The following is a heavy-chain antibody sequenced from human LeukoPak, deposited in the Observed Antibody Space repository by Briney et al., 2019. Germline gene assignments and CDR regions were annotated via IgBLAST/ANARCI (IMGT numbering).Heavy chain of an antibody. CDR2: IYPGDSDT. V-gene: IGHV5-51*01. Sequence: GGSLKISCKGSGYSFTTYWIGGVRQVPGKGLDWMAIIYPGDSDTRYNPSFQGQVTISADKSISTAYLQWSSLKASDTAMYYCARRGGSYNSFDYWGQGTLVTVSS. D-gene: IGHD1-26*01. CDR1: GYSFTTYW. CDR3: ARRGGSYNSFDY. J-gene: IGHJ4*02.